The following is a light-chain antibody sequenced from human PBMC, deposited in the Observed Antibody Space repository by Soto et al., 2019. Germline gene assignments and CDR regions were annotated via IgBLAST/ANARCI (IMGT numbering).Light chain of an antibody. CDR2: DVS. CDR3: SSYTTSNTRQIV. J-gene: IGLJ1*01. V-gene: IGLV2-14*01. Sequence: QSALTQPASVSGSPGQSITISCTGTSSDVGGYNYVSWYQQHPGKAPKFIIYDVSNRPSGVSNRFSGSKSGNTASLTISGLQAEDEAVYYCSSYTTSNTRQIVFGTGPTLTVL. CDR1: SSDVGGYNY.